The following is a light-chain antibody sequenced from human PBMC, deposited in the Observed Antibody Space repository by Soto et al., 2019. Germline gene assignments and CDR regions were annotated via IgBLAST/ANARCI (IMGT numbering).Light chain of an antibody. J-gene: IGKJ1*01. V-gene: IGKV1-17*01. CDR1: QGIRRD. CDR2: AAG. Sequence: DIQMTQSPSSLSASVGDRVTITCRASQGIRRDLGWFQQKPGKAPKRLIYAAGSLESGVPSRFSGSGSGTEFTLTISSLQPEDFATYFCLQPKTYPWTFGQGTKVEIK. CDR3: LQPKTYPWT.